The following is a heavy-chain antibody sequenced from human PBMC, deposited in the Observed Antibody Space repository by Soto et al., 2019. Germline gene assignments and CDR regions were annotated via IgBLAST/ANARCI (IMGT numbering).Heavy chain of an antibody. CDR1: SVSITNSSYY. V-gene: IGHV4-39*01. CDR3: VSDRITIYGRGKLYYFDY. D-gene: IGHD3-3*01. CDR2: IYYSGTT. Sequence: QLQLQESGPGLVKPSETLSLTCSVSSVSITNSSYYWGWIRQPPGKGLEWMGSIYYSGTTYNNPSLKSRVTMSVDTSKNQFSLKLSSVTAADTAVYYFVSDRITIYGRGKLYYFDYWGQGTLVTVSS. J-gene: IGHJ4*02.